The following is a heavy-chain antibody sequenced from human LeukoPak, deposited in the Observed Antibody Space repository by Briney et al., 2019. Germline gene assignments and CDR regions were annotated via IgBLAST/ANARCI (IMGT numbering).Heavy chain of an antibody. CDR1: GYSISSGYY. V-gene: IGHV4-38-2*02. D-gene: IGHD6-13*01. CDR2: IYHSGST. J-gene: IGHJ4*02. CDR3: AKGSSSWLLRYYFDY. Sequence: PSETLSLTCTVSGYSISSGYYWGWLRQPPGKGLEWIGSIYHSGSTYYNPPLKGRVTISVDTSKNQFSLKLSSVTAADTAVYCCAKGSSSWLLRYYFDYWGQGTLVTVSS.